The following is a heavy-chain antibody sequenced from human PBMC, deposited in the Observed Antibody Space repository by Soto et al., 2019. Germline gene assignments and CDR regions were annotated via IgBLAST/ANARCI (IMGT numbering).Heavy chain of an antibody. Sequence: EVQLVESGGGLVKPGGSLRLSCAVSGFTFSDFDMRWVRQAPGKGLEWVSSITSNSVYVYYADSLKGRFTISRDNAKSSLYLQMNSLRADDTAVYYCARDLSGGNYYYHGLDVWGQGTTVTVSS. CDR1: GFTFSDFD. CDR2: ITSNSVYV. D-gene: IGHD1-26*01. J-gene: IGHJ6*02. CDR3: ARDLSGGNYYYHGLDV. V-gene: IGHV3-21*01.